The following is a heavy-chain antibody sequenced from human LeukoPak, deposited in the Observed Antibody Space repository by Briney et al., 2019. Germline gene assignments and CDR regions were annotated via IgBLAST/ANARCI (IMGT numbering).Heavy chain of an antibody. D-gene: IGHD2-2*02. J-gene: IGHJ4*02. CDR3: ARAGYCSSTSCYSFDY. CDR1: GYTLTELS. CDR2: VIPIIGTA. V-gene: IGHV1-69*13. Sequence: SVKVSCKVSGYTLTELSMHWVRQAPGKGLEWMGGVIPIIGTANYAQKFQGRVTITADESTSTAYMELSSLRSEDTAVYCCARAGYCSSTSCYSFDYWGQGTLVTVSS.